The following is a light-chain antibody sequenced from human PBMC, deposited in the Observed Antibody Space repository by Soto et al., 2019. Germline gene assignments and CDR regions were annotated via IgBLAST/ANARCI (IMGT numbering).Light chain of an antibody. CDR1: QSLLDSDDGNTY. CDR2: TVS. V-gene: IGKV2-40*01. J-gene: IGKJ4*01. CDR3: MQRIEFPLT. Sequence: DIVMTQTPLSLTVTPGEPASIPCRSSQSLLDSDDGNTYLDWYLQKPGQSPQLLIYTVSYRASGVPDRFSGSGSGTDFTLKISRVEAEDVGVYYRMQRIEFPLTFGGGTQVEIX.